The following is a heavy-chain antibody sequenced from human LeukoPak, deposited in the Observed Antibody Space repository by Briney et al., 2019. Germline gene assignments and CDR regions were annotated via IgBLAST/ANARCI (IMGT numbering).Heavy chain of an antibody. CDR1: GGTFSSYA. CDR3: ARDKVGATEVDY. Sequence: GASVKVSCKASGGTFSSYAISWVRQAPGQGLEWMGGIIPIFGTANYAQKFQGRVTITADKSTSTAYMELSSLRSEDTAVYYCARDKVGATEVDYWGQGTLVTVSS. CDR2: IIPIFGTA. V-gene: IGHV1-69*06. J-gene: IGHJ4*02. D-gene: IGHD1-26*01.